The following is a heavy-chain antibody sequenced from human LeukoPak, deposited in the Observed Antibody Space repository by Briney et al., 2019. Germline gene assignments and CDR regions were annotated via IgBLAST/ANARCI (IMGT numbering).Heavy chain of an antibody. Sequence: PGGSLRLSCVASGFTFSSYAMSWVRQAPGKGLEWVSGISGSGGSTYYADSVKGRFTISRDNSKNTLFLQMNSLRDEDTAVYYCAKETYSSGWYPYFDYWGQGTLVTVSS. V-gene: IGHV3-23*01. D-gene: IGHD6-19*01. J-gene: IGHJ4*02. CDR3: AKETYSSGWYPYFDY. CDR1: GFTFSSYA. CDR2: ISGSGGST.